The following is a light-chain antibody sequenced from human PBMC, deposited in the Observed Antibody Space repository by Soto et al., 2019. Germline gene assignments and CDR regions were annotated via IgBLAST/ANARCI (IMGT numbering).Light chain of an antibody. CDR1: QRVSTF. J-gene: IGKJ5*01. CDR2: EAS. CDR3: QQYGSSIT. Sequence: EIVLTQSPGPLSLSPGDRSTLSCRASQRVSTFLAWYQQRPGQAPRLLISEASNRATGIPARFSGSGSGTDFTLTISRLEPEDFAVYYCQQYGSSITFGQGTRLE. V-gene: IGKV3-20*01.